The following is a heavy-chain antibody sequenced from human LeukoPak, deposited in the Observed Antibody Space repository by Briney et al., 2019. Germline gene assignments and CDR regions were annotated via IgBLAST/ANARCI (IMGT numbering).Heavy chain of an antibody. V-gene: IGHV4-4*07. CDR1: GDSISYFY. Sequence: SETLSLTCSVSGDSISYFYWSWIRQAAGKGLEWIGRTSSSGNTDYNASLKSRVTMSVDTSKNQLSLKVISVTAADTAVYYCARHLLPFGELRTLDYWGQGTLVTVSS. CDR2: TSSSGNT. D-gene: IGHD3-10*01. CDR3: ARHLLPFGELRTLDY. J-gene: IGHJ4*02.